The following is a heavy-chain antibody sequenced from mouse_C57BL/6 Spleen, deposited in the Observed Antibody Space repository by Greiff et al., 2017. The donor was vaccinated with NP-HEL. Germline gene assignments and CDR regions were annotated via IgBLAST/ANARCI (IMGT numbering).Heavy chain of an antibody. J-gene: IGHJ2*01. CDR3: ARPYYYGSSYFDY. CDR2: INPKKVGT. D-gene: IGHD1-1*01. CDR1: GYTFTDYY. V-gene: IGHV1-26*01. Sequence: EVQLQQSGPELVKPGASVKISCKASGYTFTDYYMNWVKQSHGKSLDWIGVINPKKVGTTYNQKFKGKATLTVDKSSSTAYMELRSLTSEDSAVYYCARPYYYGSSYFDYWGQGTTLTVSS.